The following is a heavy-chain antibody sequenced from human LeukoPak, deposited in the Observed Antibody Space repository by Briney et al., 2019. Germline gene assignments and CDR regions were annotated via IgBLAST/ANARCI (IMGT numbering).Heavy chain of an antibody. J-gene: IGHJ4*02. CDR2: ISGSGGST. V-gene: IGHV3-23*01. Sequence: GGSLRLSCAASGFTFSSYAMSWVRQAPGKVLEWVSAISGSGGSTYYADSVKGRFTISRDNSKNTLYLQMNSLRAEDTAVYYCAETTYFYDSSFDYWGQGTLVTVSS. D-gene: IGHD3-22*01. CDR1: GFTFSSYA. CDR3: AETTYFYDSSFDY.